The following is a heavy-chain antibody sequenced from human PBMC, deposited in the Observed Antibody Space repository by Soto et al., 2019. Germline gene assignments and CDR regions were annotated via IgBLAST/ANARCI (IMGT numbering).Heavy chain of an antibody. V-gene: IGHV4-59*01. D-gene: IGHD5-12*01. Sequence: SETLSLTCTVSGGSISSYYWSWIRQPPGKGLEWIGYIYYSGSTNYNPSLKSRVTISVDTSKNQFSLKLSSVTAADTAVYYCARSPGYSCYDPVLFFDYWGQVTMGTVS. CDR2: IYYSGST. CDR3: ARSPGYSCYDPVLFFDY. J-gene: IGHJ4*02. CDR1: GGSISSYY.